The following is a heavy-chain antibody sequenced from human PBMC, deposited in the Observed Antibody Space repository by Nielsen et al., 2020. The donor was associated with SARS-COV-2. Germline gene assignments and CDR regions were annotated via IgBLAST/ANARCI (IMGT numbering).Heavy chain of an antibody. V-gene: IGHV3-30*18. J-gene: IGHJ6*02. Sequence: GESLKISCAASGFTFSSYGIHWVRQAPGKGLEWVAAISYDGSNKYYADSVKGRFTISRDTSKNTLYLQMNSLRPEDTAVYYCAKSLLVGGFPGYSMDVWGQGTMVTVS. CDR2: ISYDGSNK. CDR1: GFTFSSYG. CDR3: AKSLLVGGFPGYSMDV. D-gene: IGHD1-26*01.